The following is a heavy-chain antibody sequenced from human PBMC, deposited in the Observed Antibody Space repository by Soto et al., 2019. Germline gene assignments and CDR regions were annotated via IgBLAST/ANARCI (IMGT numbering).Heavy chain of an antibody. J-gene: IGHJ4*02. V-gene: IGHV3-74*01. CDR2: INIDGSTT. Sequence: GGSLRLSCAASGFTFSSYWMHWVRQAPGKGLVWVSRINIDGSTTDYADSVKGRFTITRDNTKNTLYLQMNSLSAEDTAVYFCARDLGEKAYWGQGTLVTVSS. CDR3: ARDLGEKAY. D-gene: IGHD3-10*01. CDR1: GFTFSSYW.